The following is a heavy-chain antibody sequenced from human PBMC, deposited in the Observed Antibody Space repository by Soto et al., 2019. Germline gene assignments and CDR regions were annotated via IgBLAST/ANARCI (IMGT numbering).Heavy chain of an antibody. D-gene: IGHD1-26*01. CDR1: GFPFRDHY. V-gene: IGHV3-72*01. J-gene: IGHJ4*01. CDR3: ARDSGKRAYFDY. CDR2: IRNKPNSYPT. Sequence: EVQLVESGGGLVQPGGSQRLSCAASGFPFRDHYMDWVRQAPGKGLGWVGRIRNKPNSYPTDYAASGKGRFNISRDDSKDSLYLQMNSLKTEDTAIYYCARDSGKRAYFDYWGHGTLATVSS.